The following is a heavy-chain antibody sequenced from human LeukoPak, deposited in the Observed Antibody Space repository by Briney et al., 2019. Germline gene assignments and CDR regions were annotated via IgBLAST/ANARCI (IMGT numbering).Heavy chain of an antibody. CDR2: INHSGST. J-gene: IGHJ5*02. D-gene: IGHD3-10*01. CDR1: GGSFSDYY. CDR3: ARLIRRFGVFNWFDP. V-gene: IGHV4-34*01. Sequence: SETLSLTCAVYGGSFSDYYWSWIRQPPGKGLEWIGEINHSGSTNYNPSLKSRVTISVDTSKNQFSLKLSSVTAADTAVYYCARLIRRFGVFNWFDPRGQGTLVTVSS.